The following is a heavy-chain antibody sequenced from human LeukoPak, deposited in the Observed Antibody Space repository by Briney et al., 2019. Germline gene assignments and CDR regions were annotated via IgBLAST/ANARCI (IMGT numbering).Heavy chain of an antibody. J-gene: IGHJ3*02. CDR3: AREREETYYYDSSGLFDI. CDR2: IYHSGST. Sequence: TSETLSLTCTVSGYSISSGYYWGWIRQPPGKGLEWIGSIYHSGSTYYNPSLKSRVTISVDTSKNQFSLKLSSVTAADTAVYYCAREREETYYYDSSGLFDIWGQGTMVTVSS. D-gene: IGHD3-22*01. V-gene: IGHV4-38-2*02. CDR1: GYSISSGYY.